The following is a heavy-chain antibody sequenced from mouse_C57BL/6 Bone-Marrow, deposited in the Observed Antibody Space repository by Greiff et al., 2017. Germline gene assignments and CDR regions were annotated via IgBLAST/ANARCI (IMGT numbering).Heavy chain of an antibody. CDR1: GYTFTSYW. D-gene: IGHD2-5*01. Sequence: QVHVKQPGAELVRPGTSVKLSCKASGYTFTSYWMHWVKQRPGQGLEWIGVIDPSDSYTNYNQKFKGKATLTVDTSSSTAYMQLSSLTSEDSAVYNCAREEAYYSSCDAMDYWGQGTSVTVSS. J-gene: IGHJ4*01. CDR2: IDPSDSYT. CDR3: AREEAYYSSCDAMDY. V-gene: IGHV1-59*01.